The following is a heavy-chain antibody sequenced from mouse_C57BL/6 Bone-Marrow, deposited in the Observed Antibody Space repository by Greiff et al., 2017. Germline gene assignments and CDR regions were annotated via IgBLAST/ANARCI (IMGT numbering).Heavy chain of an antibody. V-gene: IGHV1-64*01. D-gene: IGHD1-1*01. CDR2: IHPNSGST. CDR1: GYTFTSYW. Sequence: QVQLQQSGAELVKPGASVKLSCKASGYTFTSYWMHWVKQRPGQGLEWIGMIHPNSGSTNYNEKFKSKATLTVDKSSSTAYLQLSSLTSEDSAVYYCGRGSTVVSFDYWGQGTTLTVSS. CDR3: GRGSTVVSFDY. J-gene: IGHJ2*01.